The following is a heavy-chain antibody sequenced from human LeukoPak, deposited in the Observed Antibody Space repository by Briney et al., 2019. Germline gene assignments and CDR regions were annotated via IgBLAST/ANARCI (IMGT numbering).Heavy chain of an antibody. V-gene: IGHV4-59*12. CDR1: GGSISSYY. J-gene: IGHJ4*02. CDR3: AGVQRRGSGILYFDY. Sequence: SETLSLTCTVSGGSISSYYWSWIRQPPGKGLEWIGYIYYSGSTNYNPSLKSRVTISVDTSKNQFSLKLSSVTAADTAVYYCAGVQRRGSGILYFDYWGQGTLVTVSS. D-gene: IGHD3-10*01. CDR2: IYYSGST.